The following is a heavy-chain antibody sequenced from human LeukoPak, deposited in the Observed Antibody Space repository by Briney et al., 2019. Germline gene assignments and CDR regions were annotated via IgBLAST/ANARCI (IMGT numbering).Heavy chain of an antibody. CDR3: ARVRIGVWFGELFWFDP. J-gene: IGHJ5*02. D-gene: IGHD3-10*01. V-gene: IGHV4-34*01. Sequence: SETLSLTCAVYGGSFSGYYWSWIRQPPGKGLEWIGEINHSGSTNYNPSLKSRVTISVDTSKNQFSLKLSSVTAADTAVYYCARVRIGVWFGELFWFDPWGQGTLVTVSS. CDR1: GGSFSGYY. CDR2: INHSGST.